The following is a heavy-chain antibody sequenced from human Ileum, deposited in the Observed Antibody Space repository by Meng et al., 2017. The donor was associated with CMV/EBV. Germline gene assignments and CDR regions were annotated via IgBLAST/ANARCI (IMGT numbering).Heavy chain of an antibody. J-gene: IGHJ4*02. CDR1: GGSISSSSHY. CDR3: ARSLGYCSGGSCYPFDY. CDR2: LSHSGST. V-gene: IGHV4-39*02. Sequence: SETLSLTCNVSGGSISSSSHYWGWIRQPPGKGLEWIGSVFYSGSLSHSGSTYFNPSFKSRATISVDASKNHFSLKLNSVTAADTAVYYCARSLGYCSGGSCYPFDYWGQGTVVTVSS. D-gene: IGHD2-15*01.